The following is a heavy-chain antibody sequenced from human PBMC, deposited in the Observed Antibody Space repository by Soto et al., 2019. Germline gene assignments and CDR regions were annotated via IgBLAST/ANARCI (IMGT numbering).Heavy chain of an antibody. CDR3: AKVVRNANYLFYYYDMDV. CDR2: ITSSGGSK. CDR1: GFTFSSYA. J-gene: IGHJ6*02. Sequence: GGSLRLACAAPGFTFSSYAMSWVRQAPWEGLEWVSVITSSGGSKYYADSVKGRFTISRDNSKNTLYLQMNSLRAEDTAVYYCAKVVRNANYLFYYYDMDVWGQGITVTVSS. D-gene: IGHD1-7*01. V-gene: IGHV3-23*01.